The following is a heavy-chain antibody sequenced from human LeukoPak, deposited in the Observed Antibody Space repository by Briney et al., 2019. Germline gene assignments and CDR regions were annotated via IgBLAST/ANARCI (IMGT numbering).Heavy chain of an antibody. D-gene: IGHD1-26*01. J-gene: IGHJ4*02. Sequence: GGSLRLSCAASGFTFSTYAMHWVRQAPGREREYVSAISSNGGTTRYANSVKGRFTISRDNSKNTVYLQVGSLRVEDMAVYYCARGSATIAPYYDYWGQGTPVTVSS. V-gene: IGHV3-64*01. CDR2: ISSNGGTT. CDR1: GFTFSTYA. CDR3: ARGSATIAPYYDY.